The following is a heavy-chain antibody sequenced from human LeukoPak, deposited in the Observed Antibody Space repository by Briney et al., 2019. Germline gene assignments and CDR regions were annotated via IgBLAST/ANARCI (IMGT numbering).Heavy chain of an antibody. D-gene: IGHD2-2*01. CDR1: GYTLTELS. CDR3: ATVDASPADYYYYGMDV. Sequence: ASVKVSYKVSGYTLTELSMHWVRQAPGKGLEWMVGFDPEDGETIYAQKFQGRVTMTEDTSTDTAYMELSSLRSEDTAVYYCATVDASPADYYYYGMDVWGQGTTVTVS. J-gene: IGHJ6*02. CDR2: FDPEDGET. V-gene: IGHV1-24*01.